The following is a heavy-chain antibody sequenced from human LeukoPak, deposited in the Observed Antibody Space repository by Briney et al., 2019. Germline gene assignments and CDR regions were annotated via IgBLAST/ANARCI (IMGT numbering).Heavy chain of an antibody. Sequence: SETLSLTCTVSGGSIRSSYYYWGWIRQPPGKGLEGIGSIYGSGSPYYNPSLKSRVTISVDTSKNQVSLKLDSVTAADPAVSHCARHYGPWGQGTLVTVSS. CDR2: IYGSGSP. V-gene: IGHV4-39*01. D-gene: IGHD3-10*01. CDR3: ARHYGP. J-gene: IGHJ4*02. CDR1: GGSIRSSYYY.